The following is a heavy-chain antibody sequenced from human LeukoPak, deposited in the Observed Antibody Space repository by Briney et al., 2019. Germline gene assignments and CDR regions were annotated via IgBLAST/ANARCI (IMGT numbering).Heavy chain of an antibody. Sequence: PGGSLRLSCAASGFTFSSYSMNWVRQAPGKGLEWVSSISSSSYIYYADSVKGRFTISRDNAKNSLYLQMNSLRSEDTAVYYCARVDCSSTSCLSRLAAAGTEYYYYMDVWGKGTTVTVSS. CDR3: ARVDCSSTSCLSRLAAAGTEYYYYMDV. CDR1: GFTFSSYS. V-gene: IGHV3-21*04. CDR2: ISSSSYI. D-gene: IGHD2-2*01. J-gene: IGHJ6*03.